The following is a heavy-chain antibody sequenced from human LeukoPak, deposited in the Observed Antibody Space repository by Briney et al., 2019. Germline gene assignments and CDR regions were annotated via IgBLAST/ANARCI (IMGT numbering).Heavy chain of an antibody. V-gene: IGHV4-59*01. CDR2: IYYSGST. CDR1: GGSISSYY. Sequence: SETLSLTCTVSGGSISSYYWSWIRQPPGKGLEWIGYIYYSGSTNCNPSLKSRVTISVDTSKNQFSLKLSSVTAADTAVYYCAREGDTTGFDYWGQGTLVTVSS. J-gene: IGHJ4*02. D-gene: IGHD1-26*01. CDR3: AREGDTTGFDY.